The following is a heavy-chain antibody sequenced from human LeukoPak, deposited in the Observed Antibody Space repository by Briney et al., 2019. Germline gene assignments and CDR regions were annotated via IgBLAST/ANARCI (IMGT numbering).Heavy chain of an antibody. CDR2: IIPIFGTA. V-gene: IGHV1-69*13. CDR1: GGTFSIYT. Sequence: SVKVSCKASGGTFSIYTISWVPHAPGQGLEWMGGIIPIFGTANYAQKFQGRVTITADESTSTAYMELSSLRSEGTAVYYCARSSGRGYWGQGTLVTVSS. CDR3: ARSSGRGY. J-gene: IGHJ4*02. D-gene: IGHD1-26*01.